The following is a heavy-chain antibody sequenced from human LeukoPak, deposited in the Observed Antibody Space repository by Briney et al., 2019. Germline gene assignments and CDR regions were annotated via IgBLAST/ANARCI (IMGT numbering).Heavy chain of an antibody. V-gene: IGHV4-4*02. D-gene: IGHD6-13*01. CDR3: ARGSAAGTPSWFDY. J-gene: IGHJ4*02. CDR2: IYHSGST. Sequence: PSGTLSLTCAVSGGSISSSNWWGWVRQPPGKGLEWIGEIYHSGSTNYNPSLKSRVTISVDKSKNQFSLKLSSVTAADTAVYYCARGSAAGTPSWFDYWGQGTLVTVSS. CDR1: GGSISSSNW.